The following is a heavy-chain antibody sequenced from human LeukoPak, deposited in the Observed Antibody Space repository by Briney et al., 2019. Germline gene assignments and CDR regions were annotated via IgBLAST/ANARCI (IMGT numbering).Heavy chain of an antibody. V-gene: IGHV4-4*07. CDR1: GGSISSYY. D-gene: IGHD2-15*01. J-gene: IGHJ5*02. CDR3: ARDPLHYCSGGSRYEYNWFDP. Sequence: KTSETLSLTCTVSGGSISSYYWSWIRQPAGKGLEWIGRIYTSGSTNYNPSLKSRVTMSVDTSKNQFSLKLSSVTAADTAVYYCARDPLHYCSGGSRYEYNWFDPWGQGTLVTVSS. CDR2: IYTSGST.